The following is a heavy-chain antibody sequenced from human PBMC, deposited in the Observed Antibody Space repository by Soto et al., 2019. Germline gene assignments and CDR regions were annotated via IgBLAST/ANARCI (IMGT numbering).Heavy chain of an antibody. CDR1: GFSLSTSGVG. CDR3: AHRPRHYDFWSDCFDP. Sequence: QITLKESGPTLVKPTQTLTLTCTFSGFSLSTSGVGVGWIRQPPGKALEWLALIYWDDDKRYSPSLKSRLTIPKDTSKKQVVLTITNMDPVDTATYYCAHRPRHYDFWSDCFDPWGQGTLVTVSS. J-gene: IGHJ5*02. D-gene: IGHD3-3*01. CDR2: IYWDDDK. V-gene: IGHV2-5*02.